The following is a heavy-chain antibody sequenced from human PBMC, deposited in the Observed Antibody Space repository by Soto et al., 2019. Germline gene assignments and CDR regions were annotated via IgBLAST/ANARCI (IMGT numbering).Heavy chain of an antibody. CDR2: ISYDGSNK. CDR3: AKGALPGHSRSSSIVSY. D-gene: IGHD6-6*01. V-gene: IGHV3-30*18. Sequence: QVQLVESGGGVVQPGRSLRLSCAASGFTFSSYGMHWVRQAPGKGLEWVAVISYDGSNKYYADSVKGRFTISRDNSKNTLYLQMTSLRAEDTAGYYCAKGALPGHSRSSSIVSYRGQGTLVTVSS. CDR1: GFTFSSYG. J-gene: IGHJ4*02.